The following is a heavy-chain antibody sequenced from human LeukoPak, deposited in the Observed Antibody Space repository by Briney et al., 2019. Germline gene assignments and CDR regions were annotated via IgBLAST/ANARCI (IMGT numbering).Heavy chain of an antibody. D-gene: IGHD3-10*01. V-gene: IGHV4-39*07. CDR3: ARSNGYGLVGI. CDR2: IYYSGST. CDR1: GGSISSSSYY. Sequence: PSETLSLTCTVSGGSISSSSYYWGWIRQPPGKGLEWIGSIYYSGSTYYNPSLKSRVTISVDTSKNQFSLKLSSVTAADTAVYYCARSNGYGLVGIWGQGTMVTVSS. J-gene: IGHJ3*02.